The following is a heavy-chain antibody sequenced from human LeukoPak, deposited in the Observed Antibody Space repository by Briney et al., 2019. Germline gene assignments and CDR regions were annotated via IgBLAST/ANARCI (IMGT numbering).Heavy chain of an antibody. CDR1: GFTFSSYS. V-gene: IGHV3-21*01. Sequence: GGSLRLSCAASGFTFSSYSMNWVRQAPGKGLEWVSFISSSSSYIYYADSVKGRFTISRDNAKNSLYLQMNSLGAEDTAVYYCARGYCSSTSCRILGYYYGMDVWGQGTTVTVSS. CDR2: ISSSSSYI. CDR3: ARGYCSSTSCRILGYYYGMDV. D-gene: IGHD2-2*01. J-gene: IGHJ6*02.